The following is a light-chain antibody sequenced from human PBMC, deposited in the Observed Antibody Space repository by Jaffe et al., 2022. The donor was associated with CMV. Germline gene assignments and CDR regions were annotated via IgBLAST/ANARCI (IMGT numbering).Light chain of an antibody. CDR1: SSNIGSNA. CDR2: SND. Sequence: QSVLTQSPSASATPGQRVTISCSGSSSNIGSNAVSWYQQLPGTAPRLLMYSNDRRPSGVPDRFSGSKSGTSAFLAIRGLQSEDEADYYCAAWDDSLNGHWVFGGGTKLTVL. J-gene: IGLJ3*02. CDR3: AAWDDSLNGHWV. V-gene: IGLV1-44*01.